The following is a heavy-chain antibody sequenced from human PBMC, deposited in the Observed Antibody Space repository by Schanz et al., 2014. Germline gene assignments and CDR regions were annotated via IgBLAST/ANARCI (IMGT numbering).Heavy chain of an antibody. CDR1: GFTFSKYW. CDR3: AKLSSSGRLAGYFDY. Sequence: EVQLVESGGGLVQPGGSLRLSCGGSGFTFSKYWMSWVRQAPGKGLEWVSGISGSGGSTYYADSVKGRFTISRDNSKNTLYLQMNSLRAEDTAVYYCAKLSSSGRLAGYFDYWGQGALGTVSS. V-gene: IGHV3-23*04. J-gene: IGHJ4*02. D-gene: IGHD6-19*01. CDR2: ISGSGGST.